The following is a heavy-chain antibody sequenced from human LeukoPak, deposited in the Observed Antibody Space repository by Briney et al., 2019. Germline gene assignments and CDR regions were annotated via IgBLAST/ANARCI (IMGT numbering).Heavy chain of an antibody. CDR3: AGRITGYSSGYVF. V-gene: IGHV3-23*01. CDR1: YA. D-gene: IGHD5-18*01. Sequence: YAXXXVRQAPGXGXDWVSVISGSAHKIRYADSVRGRFTISRDNSENTAYLQMNNLRGEDTAIYYCAGRITGYSSGYVFWGQGTLVTVSS. J-gene: IGHJ4*02. CDR2: ISGSAHKI.